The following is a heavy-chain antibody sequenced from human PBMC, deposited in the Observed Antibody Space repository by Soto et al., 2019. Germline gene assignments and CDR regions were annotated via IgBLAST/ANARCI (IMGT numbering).Heavy chain of an antibody. CDR2: IYYSGST. D-gene: IGHD6-6*01. CDR3: ARRRSSPAADY. Sequence: QLQLQESSPGLVKPSETLSLTCTVSGGSISSSSYYWGWIRQPPGKGLEWIGSIYYSGSTYYNPSLKSRVTISVDTSKNQFSLKLSSVTAADTAVYYCARRRSSPAADYWGQGTLVTVSS. CDR1: GGSISSSSYY. J-gene: IGHJ4*02. V-gene: IGHV4-39*01.